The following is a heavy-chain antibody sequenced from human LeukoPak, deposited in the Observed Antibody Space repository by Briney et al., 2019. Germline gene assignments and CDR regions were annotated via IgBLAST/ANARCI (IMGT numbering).Heavy chain of an antibody. CDR2: LRSSGETT. V-gene: IGHV3-23*01. Sequence: GGSLRLSCAASGFTFSSYTMSWVRQAPGKGLEWVSTLRSSGETTAYADSVKGRFTISRDNSKKTLFLQMNSLRAEDTAIYYCAQLSTGEDWGSFDYWGQGTLVTASS. D-gene: IGHD3-16*01. J-gene: IGHJ4*02. CDR1: GFTFSSYT. CDR3: AQLSTGEDWGSFDY.